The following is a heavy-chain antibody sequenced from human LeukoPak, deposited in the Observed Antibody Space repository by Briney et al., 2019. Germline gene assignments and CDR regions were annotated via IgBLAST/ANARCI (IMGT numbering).Heavy chain of an antibody. CDR2: VHFSGAT. J-gene: IGHJ5*02. D-gene: IGHD2-15*01. V-gene: IGHV4-39*01. CDR1: GVSISSDNY. CDR3: ARALGYCSGGSCTRGYNWFDP. Sequence: SETLSLTCIVSGVSISSDNYWGWIRQSPGKGLELIGSVHFSGATHYNPSLKSRVTMSVDTSMNQFSLKLSFVTTADTAVYYCARALGYCSGGSCTRGYNWFDPWGQGTLVTVPS.